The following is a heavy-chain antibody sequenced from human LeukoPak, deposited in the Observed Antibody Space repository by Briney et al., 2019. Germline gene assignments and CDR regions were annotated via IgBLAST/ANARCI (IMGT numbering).Heavy chain of an antibody. CDR2: INHSGST. CDR1: GGSFSGYY. Sequence: SETLSLTCAVYGGSFSGYYWSWIRQPPGKGLEWIGEINHSGSTNYNPSLKSRVTISVDTSKNQFSLKLSSVTAADTAVYYCARRIRYYYDSSGYYSLDASDIWGQGTMVTVSS. D-gene: IGHD3-22*01. CDR3: ARRIRYYYDSSGYYSLDASDI. J-gene: IGHJ3*02. V-gene: IGHV4-34*01.